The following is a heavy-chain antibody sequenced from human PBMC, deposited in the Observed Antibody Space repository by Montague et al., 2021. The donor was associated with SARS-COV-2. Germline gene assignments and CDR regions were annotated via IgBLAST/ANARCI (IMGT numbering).Heavy chain of an antibody. J-gene: IGHJ4*02. CDR1: GGSFSGFY. CDR3: ARLNFRITIFGVVRSRVFDX. CDR2: INQSGSI. V-gene: IGHV4-34*01. D-gene: IGHD3-3*01. Sequence: SETLSLTCAVSGGSFSGFYWSWVRQSPGEGLEWIGEINQSGSINYNPSLKSRVTISVDTSKNQFSLKLSSVTAADTAVYYCARLNFRITIFGVVRSRVFDXWGQGTLVTVSS.